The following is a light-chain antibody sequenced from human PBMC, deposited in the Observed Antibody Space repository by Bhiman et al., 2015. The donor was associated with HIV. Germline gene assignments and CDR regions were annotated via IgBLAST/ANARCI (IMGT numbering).Light chain of an antibody. CDR2: DVS. CDR1: SSDVGTYNY. Sequence: QSALTQPASVSGSPGQSITISCTGTSSDVGTYNYVSWYQQHSGKAPKLMIYDVSKRPSGVPDRFSGSKSGTSASLAISGLQAEDEADYYCVAWDDSLNGVVFGGGTKLTVL. V-gene: IGLV2-14*01. CDR3: VAWDDSLNGVV. J-gene: IGLJ2*01.